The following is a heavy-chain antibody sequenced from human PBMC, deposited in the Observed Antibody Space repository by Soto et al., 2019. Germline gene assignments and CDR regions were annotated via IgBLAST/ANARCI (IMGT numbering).Heavy chain of an antibody. V-gene: IGHV3-30*03. CDR1: GFTFNSYG. J-gene: IGHJ6*02. D-gene: IGHD1-26*01. CDR3: ARTRSAWSDFHYYSLDV. CDR2: ISYDSTKT. Sequence: GALRLSCAASGFTFNSYGMHWVRQGPGNGLEWVAFISYDSTKTYYADSVKGRFTISRDNSNSALYVQMNSLTGEDTAVYYCARTRSAWSDFHYYSLDVWGQGTTVTVSS.